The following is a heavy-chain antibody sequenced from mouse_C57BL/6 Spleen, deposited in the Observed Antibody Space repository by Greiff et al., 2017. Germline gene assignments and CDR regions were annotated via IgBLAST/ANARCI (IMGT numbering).Heavy chain of an antibody. V-gene: IGHV1-52*01. Sequence: QVQLQQPGAELVRPGSSVKLSCKASGYTFTSYWMHWVKQRPIQGLEWIGNIDPSDSETHYNQKFKDKATLTVDKSSSTAYMQLSSLTSEDSAVDYCARWGYDYGYFDYWGQGTTLTVSS. D-gene: IGHD2-4*01. J-gene: IGHJ2*01. CDR1: GYTFTSYW. CDR3: ARWGYDYGYFDY. CDR2: IDPSDSET.